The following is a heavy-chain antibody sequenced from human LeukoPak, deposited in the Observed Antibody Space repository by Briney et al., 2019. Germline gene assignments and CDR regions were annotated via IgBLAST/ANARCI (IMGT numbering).Heavy chain of an antibody. CDR3: ARDEQQLSFDY. D-gene: IGHD6-13*01. J-gene: IGHJ4*02. CDR2: IYSGGST. Sequence: PGGSLRLSCAASGFTVSSNYMSWVRQAPGKGLEWVSVIYSGGSTYYADSVKGRFTISRDDSKNTLYLQMNSLRAEDTAVYYCARDEQQLSFDYWGQGTLVTVSA. CDR1: GFTVSSNY. V-gene: IGHV3-66*01.